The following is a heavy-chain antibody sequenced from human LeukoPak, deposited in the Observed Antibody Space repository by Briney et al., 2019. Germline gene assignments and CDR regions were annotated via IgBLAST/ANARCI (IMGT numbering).Heavy chain of an antibody. Sequence: GGSLRLSCAASGFTFSSYAMSWVRQAPGKGLEWVSAISGSGGSTYYADSVKGRFTISRDNSKNTLYLQMNSLRAEDTAVYYCAKYRRRRVRTVGASFDYWGQGALVTVSS. CDR2: ISGSGGST. CDR1: GFTFSSYA. D-gene: IGHD1-26*01. J-gene: IGHJ4*02. V-gene: IGHV3-23*01. CDR3: AKYRRRRVRTVGASFDY.